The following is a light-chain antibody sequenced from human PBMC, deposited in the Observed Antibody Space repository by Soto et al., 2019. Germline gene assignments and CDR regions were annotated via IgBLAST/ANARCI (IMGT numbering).Light chain of an antibody. J-gene: IGKJ2*01. CDR3: QQYGSTPKT. V-gene: IGKV3-20*01. Sequence: EIVLTQSPGTLSLSPGERATLSCRASQSVRSSYLAWFQQKPGQAPRRLIYGAHSRATGIPDRFSGSESGTDFTLTISRLEPEDFAVYYCQQYGSTPKTFGQGTKLEIK. CDR2: GAH. CDR1: QSVRSSY.